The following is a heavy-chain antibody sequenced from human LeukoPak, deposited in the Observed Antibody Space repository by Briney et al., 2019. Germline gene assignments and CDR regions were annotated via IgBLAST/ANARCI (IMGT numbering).Heavy chain of an antibody. J-gene: IGHJ6*03. D-gene: IGHD3-10*01. CDR1: GFTFSSYW. V-gene: IGHV3-7*01. CDR2: IKQDGSEK. Sequence: GGSLRLSCAASGFTFSSYWMNWVRQAPGKGLEWVANIKQDGSEKYYVDSVKGRFTLSRDNAKNSLYLQMNSLRAEDTAVYYCARRGYYYYYYVDVWGKGTTVTVSS. CDR3: ARRGYYYYYYVDV.